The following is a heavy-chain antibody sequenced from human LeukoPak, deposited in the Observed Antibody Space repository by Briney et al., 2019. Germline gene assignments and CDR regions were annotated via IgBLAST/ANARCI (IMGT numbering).Heavy chain of an antibody. Sequence: ASVKVSCKASGYTFTGYYMHWVRQAPGQGLEWMGWINPNSGGTNYAQKFQGRVTMTRDMSTSTDYMELSSLRSEDTAVYYCARDNSVEDTAWWFDPWGQGTLVTVSS. CDR1: GYTFTGYY. D-gene: IGHD4-23*01. CDR3: ARDNSVEDTAWWFDP. V-gene: IGHV1-2*02. J-gene: IGHJ5*02. CDR2: INPNSGGT.